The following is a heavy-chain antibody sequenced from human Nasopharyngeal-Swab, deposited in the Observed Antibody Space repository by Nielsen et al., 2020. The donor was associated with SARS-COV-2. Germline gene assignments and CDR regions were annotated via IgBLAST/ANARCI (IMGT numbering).Heavy chain of an antibody. CDR1: GGSISSSSYY. CDR2: IYYSGST. D-gene: IGHD3-10*01. Sequence: SETLSLTCTVSGGSISSSSYYWGWIRQPPGKGLEWIGSIYYSGSTYYNPSLKSRVTISVDTSKNQFSLKLSSVTAADTAVYYCARHPTMVRGLRYYWYFDLWGRGTLFTVSS. J-gene: IGHJ2*01. CDR3: ARHPTMVRGLRYYWYFDL. V-gene: IGHV4-39*01.